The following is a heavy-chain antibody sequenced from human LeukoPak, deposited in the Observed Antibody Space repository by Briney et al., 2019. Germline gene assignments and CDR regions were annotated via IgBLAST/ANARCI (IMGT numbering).Heavy chain of an antibody. CDR1: GDSVSSNSAA. CDR3: ARDRRIVGAPAPYYYYYYGMDV. J-gene: IGHJ6*02. Sequence: SQTLSLTCAISGDSVSSNSAAWNWIRQSPSRGLEWLGRTYYRSKWYNDYAVSVKSRITINPDTSKNQFSLQLNSVTPEDTAVYYCARDRRIVGAPAPYYYYYYGMDVSGQGTTVTVSS. CDR2: TYYRSKWYN. V-gene: IGHV6-1*01. D-gene: IGHD1-26*01.